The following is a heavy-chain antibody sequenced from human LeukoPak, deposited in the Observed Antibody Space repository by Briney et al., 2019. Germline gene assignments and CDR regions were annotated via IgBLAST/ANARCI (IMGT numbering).Heavy chain of an antibody. CDR2: ISGGGDST. J-gene: IGHJ6*03. CDR1: GFTFSSYG. CDR3: ARSAHYCSGSSCYYYYFYYMDV. D-gene: IGHD2-2*01. V-gene: IGHV3-23*01. Sequence: GGSLRLSCAASGFTFSSYGMSWVRQAPGKGLEWVSAISGGGDSTYYADSVKGRFTISRDNSKDTLYMKMNNLRAEDTAVYYCARSAHYCSGSSCYYYYFYYMDVWGKGTTVTISS.